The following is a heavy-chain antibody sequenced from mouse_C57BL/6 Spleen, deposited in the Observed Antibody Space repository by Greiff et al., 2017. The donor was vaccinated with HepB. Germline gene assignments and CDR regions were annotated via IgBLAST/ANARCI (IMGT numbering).Heavy chain of an antibody. V-gene: IGHV1-26*01. CDR3: ARVWLLRYAMDY. J-gene: IGHJ4*01. D-gene: IGHD2-3*01. CDR2: INPNNGGT. Sequence: VQLQQSGPELVKPGASVKISCKASGYTFTDYYMNWVKQSHGKSLEWIGDINPNNGGTSYNQKFKGKATLTVDKSSSTAYMELRSLTSEDSAVYYCARVWLLRYAMDYWGQGTSVTVSS. CDR1: GYTFTDYY.